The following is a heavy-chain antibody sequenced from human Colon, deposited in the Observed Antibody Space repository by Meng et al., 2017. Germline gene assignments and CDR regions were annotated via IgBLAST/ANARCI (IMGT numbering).Heavy chain of an antibody. J-gene: IGHJ4*02. Sequence: QVQLVQFAAEVKKPGASVTVSCKSSGYTFTSYGISWVRQAPGQGLEWMGWVSTYNGVTNYAQKFQGRVAMTADTSTSTAYMELRSLRSDDTAIYYCATSIMAAGTIDYWGQGTLVTVSS. CDR2: VSTYNGVT. D-gene: IGHD6-13*01. CDR3: ATSIMAAGTIDY. V-gene: IGHV1-18*01. CDR1: GYTFTSYG.